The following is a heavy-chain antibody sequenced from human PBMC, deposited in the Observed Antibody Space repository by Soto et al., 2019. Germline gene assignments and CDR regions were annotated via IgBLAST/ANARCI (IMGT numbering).Heavy chain of an antibody. J-gene: IGHJ4*02. CDR1: GFTFSSFW. CDR2: ISYDGSNK. CDR3: AKVSYYYDSSGKYYFDY. Sequence: PGGSLRLSCAASGFTFSSFWMHWVRQTPGKGLEWVAVISYDGSNKYYADSVKGRFTVSRDNSKNTLYLQMNSLRAEDTAVYYCAKVSYYYDSSGKYYFDYWGQGTLVTVSS. D-gene: IGHD3-22*01. V-gene: IGHV3-30*18.